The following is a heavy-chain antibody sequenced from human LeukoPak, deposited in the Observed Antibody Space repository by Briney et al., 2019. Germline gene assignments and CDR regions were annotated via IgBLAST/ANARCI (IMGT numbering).Heavy chain of an antibody. CDR1: GGSFSGYY. V-gene: IGHV4-34*01. D-gene: IGHD3-22*01. CDR2: INHSGST. J-gene: IGHJ3*02. Sequence: SQTLSLTCAVYGGSFSGYYWSWIRQPPGKGLEWIGEINHSGSTNYNPSLKSRVTISVDTSKNQFSLKLSSVTAADTAVYYCARGVTRITMIVVVYDAFDIWGQGTMVTVSS. CDR3: ARGVTRITMIVVVYDAFDI.